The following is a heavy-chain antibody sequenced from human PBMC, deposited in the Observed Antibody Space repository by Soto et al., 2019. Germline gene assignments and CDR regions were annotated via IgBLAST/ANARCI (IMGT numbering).Heavy chain of an antibody. J-gene: IGHJ2*01. CDR1: GGSISSGNYY. D-gene: IGHD3-22*01. Sequence: SETLSLTCTVSGGSISSGNYYWSWIRQPPGKSLEWIGYISYSGSTYYNPSLKSRVTISVDTSKNQFSLKLSSVTAADKAVYFCSSYLPXYDSSGYYRHYWYFDLWGRGTXVT. CDR3: SSYLPXYDSSGYYRHYWYFDL. CDR2: ISYSGST. V-gene: IGHV4-30-4*01.